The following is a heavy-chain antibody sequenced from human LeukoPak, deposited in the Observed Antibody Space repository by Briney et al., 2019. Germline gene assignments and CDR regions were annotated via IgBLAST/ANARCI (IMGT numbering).Heavy chain of an antibody. CDR3: AKDTRYCSGGSCYSGGNWFDP. J-gene: IGHJ5*02. CDR1: GFTFSSYA. V-gene: IGHV3-23*01. Sequence: GGSLRLSCAASGFTFSSYAMSWVRQAPGKGLEWVSAISGSGGSTYCADSVKGRFTISRDNSKNTLYLQMNSLRAEDTAVYYCAKDTRYCSGGSCYSGGNWFDPWGQGTLVTVSS. D-gene: IGHD2-15*01. CDR2: ISGSGGST.